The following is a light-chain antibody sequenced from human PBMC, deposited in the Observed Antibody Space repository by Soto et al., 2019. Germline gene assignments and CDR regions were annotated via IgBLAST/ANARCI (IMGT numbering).Light chain of an antibody. Sequence: DIQLTQSPSFLSASVGDRFTITCRASQGISSYLAWYQQKPGKAPKLLIYAASTLQSGVPSRFSGSGSGTEFTLTISSLQPEDFATYYCQQVNSYPFTFGPGTKVDIK. CDR3: QQVNSYPFT. J-gene: IGKJ3*01. CDR2: AAS. V-gene: IGKV1-9*01. CDR1: QGISSY.